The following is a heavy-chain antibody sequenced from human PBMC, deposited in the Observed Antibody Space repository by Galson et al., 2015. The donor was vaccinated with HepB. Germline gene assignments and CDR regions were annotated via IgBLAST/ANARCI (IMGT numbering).Heavy chain of an antibody. Sequence: SLRLSCAASGFTFSSYSMNWVRQAPGKGLEWVSSISSSSYIYYADSVKGRFTISRDNAKNSLYLQMNSLRAEDTAVYYCARVVHQYYYDSSGYYYFDYWGQGTLVTVSS. V-gene: IGHV3-21*01. J-gene: IGHJ4*02. CDR2: ISSSSYI. CDR3: ARVVHQYYYDSSGYYYFDY. D-gene: IGHD3-22*01. CDR1: GFTFSSYS.